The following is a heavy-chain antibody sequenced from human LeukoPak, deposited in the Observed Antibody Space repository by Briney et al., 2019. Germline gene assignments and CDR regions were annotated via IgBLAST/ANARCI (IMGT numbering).Heavy chain of an antibody. CDR3: AKVNKRSRDGYKNTIDAFDI. Sequence: GGSLRLSCAASGFTFSSYGMHWVRQAPGKGLEWVAVISYDGSNKYYADSVKGRFIISRDYSKNTLYLRMNSLRAEDTALYYCAKVNKRSRDGYKNTIDAFDIWGQGTMVTVSS. V-gene: IGHV3-30*18. CDR2: ISYDGSNK. J-gene: IGHJ3*02. D-gene: IGHD5-24*01. CDR1: GFTFSSYG.